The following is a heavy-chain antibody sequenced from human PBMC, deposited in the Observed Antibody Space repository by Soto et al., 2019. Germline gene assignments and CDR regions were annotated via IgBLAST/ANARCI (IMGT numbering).Heavy chain of an antibody. D-gene: IGHD1-26*01. CDR2: IIPIFGTA. V-gene: IGHV1-69*01. CDR1: GGTFSSYS. Sequence: QVQLVQSGAEVKKPGSSVKVSCKASGGTFSSYSINWVRQAPGQGLEWMGAIIPIFGTANYAQKLQGRVTITADESTSTAYMELSSLRSEDTAVYYCARDGGRHSGGIDYWGQGTLVTVSS. CDR3: ARDGGRHSGGIDY. J-gene: IGHJ4*02.